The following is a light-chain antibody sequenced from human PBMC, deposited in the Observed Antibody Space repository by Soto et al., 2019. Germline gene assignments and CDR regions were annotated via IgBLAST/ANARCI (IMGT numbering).Light chain of an antibody. CDR3: QQYGSSPRT. CDR1: QSVSSSY. CDR2: GAS. J-gene: IGKJ1*01. V-gene: IGKV3-20*01. Sequence: NVLTQSPGTLSLSPGERATLSCRASQSVSSSYLAWYQQKPGQAPRLLIYGASSRDTGIPDRFSGSGSGTDFTLTISRLEPEDFAVYYCQQYGSSPRTFGQGTKVDIK.